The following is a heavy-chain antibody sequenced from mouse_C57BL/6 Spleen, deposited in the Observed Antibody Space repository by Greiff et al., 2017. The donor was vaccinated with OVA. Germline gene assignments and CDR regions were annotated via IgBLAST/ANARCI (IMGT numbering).Heavy chain of an antibody. CDR3: AKTLLYGSSRYYAMDY. CDR1: GFSLTSYG. V-gene: IGHV2-4*01. CDR2: IWSGGST. J-gene: IGHJ4*01. Sequence: VQGVESGPGLVQPSQSLSITCTVSGFSLTSYGVHWVRQPPGKGLEWLGVIWSGGSTDYNAAFISRLSISKDNSKSQVFFKMNSLQADDTAIYYCAKTLLYGSSRYYAMDYWGQGTSVTVSS. D-gene: IGHD1-1*01.